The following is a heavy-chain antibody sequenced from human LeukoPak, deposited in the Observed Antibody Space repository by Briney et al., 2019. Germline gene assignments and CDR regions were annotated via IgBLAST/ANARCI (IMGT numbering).Heavy chain of an antibody. V-gene: IGHV4-4*07. D-gene: IGHD3-9*01. CDR2: IYTSGST. Sequence: PSETLSLTCTVSGGSISSYYWSWIRQPAGKGLEWIGRIYTSGSTNYNPSLKSRVTMSVDTSKNQISLKLSSVTAADTAVYYCARGVRYFDPLGYYMDVWGKGTTVTVSS. CDR3: ARGVRYFDPLGYYMDV. J-gene: IGHJ6*03. CDR1: GGSISSYY.